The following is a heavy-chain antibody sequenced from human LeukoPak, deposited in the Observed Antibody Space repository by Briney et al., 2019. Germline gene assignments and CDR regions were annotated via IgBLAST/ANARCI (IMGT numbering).Heavy chain of an antibody. J-gene: IGHJ6*03. V-gene: IGHV3-30*02. Sequence: GGSLRLSCAASGFTFSSYGMHWVRQAPGKGLEWVAFIRYDGSNKYYADSVKGRFTISRDNSKNTLYLQMNSLRAEDTAVYYCAKARGTLYYYYYYMDVWGKGTTVTISS. D-gene: IGHD1-14*01. CDR3: AKARGTLYYYYYYMDV. CDR1: GFTFSSYG. CDR2: IRYDGSNK.